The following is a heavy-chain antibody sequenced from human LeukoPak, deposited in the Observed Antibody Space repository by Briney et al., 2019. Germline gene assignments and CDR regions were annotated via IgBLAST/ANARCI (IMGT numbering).Heavy chain of an antibody. CDR3: ARDRGGYFDL. D-gene: IGHD4-17*01. V-gene: IGHV4-61*08. J-gene: IGHJ2*01. CDR1: GGSVSSGGYY. CDR2: IYYSGST. Sequence: PSETLSLTCTVSGGSVSSGGYYWSWIRQPPGKGLEWIGYIYYSGSTNYNPSLKSRVTISVDTSKNQFSLKLSSVTAADTAVFYCARDRGGYFDLWGRGTLVTVSS.